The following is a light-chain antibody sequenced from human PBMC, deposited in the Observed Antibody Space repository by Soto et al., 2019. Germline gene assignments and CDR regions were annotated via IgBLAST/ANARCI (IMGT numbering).Light chain of an antibody. CDR3: QQYGSSVT. CDR2: GAS. V-gene: IGKV3-20*01. CDR1: QSGYNNY. Sequence: IVLTLFPGPLALSPGGRAPLSWHASQSGYNNYRAWYQHSPGQAPMILIYGASTRATGTPDRFSGSGSGTDFTLTITRLEPEDSALYYCQQYGSSVTFGGGTKVDIK. J-gene: IGKJ4*01.